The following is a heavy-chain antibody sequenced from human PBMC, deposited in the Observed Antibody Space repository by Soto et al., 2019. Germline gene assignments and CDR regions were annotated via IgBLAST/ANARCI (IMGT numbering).Heavy chain of an antibody. CDR3: LKETSFAWGYMEV. J-gene: IGHJ6*03. Sequence: DVHLVESGGGLVRPGGSLKLSCSASGLSVSSFGMTWVRQAPGKGLEWVSTIPGNGDDPYYADSVRGRFTIARDTFKNTVNLQLDSLRADDTAVYYCLKETSFAWGYMEVWGQGTTVLVSS. D-gene: IGHD3-9*01. CDR1: GLSVSSFG. V-gene: IGHV3-23*04. CDR2: IPGNGDDP.